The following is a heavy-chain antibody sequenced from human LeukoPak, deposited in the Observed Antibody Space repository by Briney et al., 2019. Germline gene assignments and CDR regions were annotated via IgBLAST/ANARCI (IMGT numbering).Heavy chain of an antibody. CDR3: ASEPRGYSGYDIDY. D-gene: IGHD5-12*01. Sequence: ASVKVSCKASGYTFTSYGISWVRQAPGQGLEWMGWISAYNGNTNYAQKFQGRVTMTRNTSISTAYMELSSLRSEDTAVYYCASEPRGYSGYDIDYWGQGTLVTVSS. J-gene: IGHJ4*02. V-gene: IGHV1-18*01. CDR2: ISAYNGNT. CDR1: GYTFTSYG.